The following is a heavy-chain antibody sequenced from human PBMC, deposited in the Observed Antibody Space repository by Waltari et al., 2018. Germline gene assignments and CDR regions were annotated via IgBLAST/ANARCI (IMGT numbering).Heavy chain of an antibody. J-gene: IGHJ3*02. V-gene: IGHV4-38-2*02. Sequence: QVQLQESGPGLVKPSESLSLPGTVAGYSISRGYYWGWNRQPPGKGLAWFGRIYHSGSTSSNPSLKRRVTLSVDTSKNQFSLKLRSVTAADTAVYYCARVDSSGWSNDAFDIWGQGTMVTVSS. D-gene: IGHD6-19*01. CDR3: ARVDSSGWSNDAFDI. CDR1: GYSISRGYY. CDR2: IYHSGST.